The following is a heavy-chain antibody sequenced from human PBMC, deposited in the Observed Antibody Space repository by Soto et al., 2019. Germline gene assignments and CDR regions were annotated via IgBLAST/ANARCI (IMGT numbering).Heavy chain of an antibody. CDR3: AKDAVYNDGLWLMDH. V-gene: IGHV3-23*05. Sequence: GGSLRLSCTASGLPHSNFAMMWVRQAPGKGLECVSGIYGSGRGIEYADSVKGRFTISRDNSKNTVYLEMTDLRADDTAIYYCAKDAVYNDGLWLMDHWGQGTQVTVSS. CDR1: GLPHSNFA. J-gene: IGHJ4*02. D-gene: IGHD2-21*01. CDR2: IYGSGRGI.